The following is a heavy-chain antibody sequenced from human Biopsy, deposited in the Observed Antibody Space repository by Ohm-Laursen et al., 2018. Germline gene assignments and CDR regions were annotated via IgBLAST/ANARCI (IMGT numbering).Heavy chain of an antibody. D-gene: IGHD2-8*02. Sequence: SDTLSLTCTVSGASMTGYFWTWVRQPAGKGLEWIGHIYTIDDTTYNPSLDSRVIMSLDTSKNQFSLKMTSLTAADTAVYFCAREDGGVLRALDLWGQGTMVTVSS. CDR1: GASMTGYF. V-gene: IGHV4-4*07. CDR3: AREDGGVLRALDL. J-gene: IGHJ3*01. CDR2: IYTIDDT.